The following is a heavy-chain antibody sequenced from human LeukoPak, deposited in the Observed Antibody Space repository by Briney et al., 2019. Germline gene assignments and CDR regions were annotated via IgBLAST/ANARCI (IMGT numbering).Heavy chain of an antibody. V-gene: IGHV3-7*01. D-gene: IGHD4-23*01. J-gene: IGHJ4*02. CDR1: GFPFSTYW. Sequence: GGSLRLSCAASGFPFSTYWMSWVRQAPGKGLEWVANVKPDESEKYYGDSVKGRFTISRDNAKNSLYLQMHSLRVDDTAVYYCVTHEVTVITRSTFDYWGQGTLLTVSS. CDR3: VTHEVTVITRSTFDY. CDR2: VKPDESEK.